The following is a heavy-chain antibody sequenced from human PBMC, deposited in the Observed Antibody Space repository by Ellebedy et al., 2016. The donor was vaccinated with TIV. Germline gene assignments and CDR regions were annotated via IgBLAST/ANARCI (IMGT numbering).Heavy chain of an antibody. J-gene: IGHJ4*02. CDR1: GGSFSGYY. CDR3: ARGGEGVRETRVLGY. CDR2: INHSGST. D-gene: IGHD3-10*01. Sequence: SETLSLXXAVYGGSFSGYYWSWIRQPPGKGLEWIGEINHSGSTNYNPSLKSRVTISVDTSKNQFSLKLSSVTAADTAVYYCARGGEGVRETRVLGYWGQGTLVTVSS. V-gene: IGHV4-34*01.